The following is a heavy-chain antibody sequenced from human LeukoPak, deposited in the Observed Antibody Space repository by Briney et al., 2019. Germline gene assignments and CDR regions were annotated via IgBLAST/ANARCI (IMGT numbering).Heavy chain of an antibody. CDR1: GYTLTELS. V-gene: IGHV1-24*01. J-gene: IGHJ4*02. CDR2: FDPEDGET. CDR3: ATDRGGSQNFDY. Sequence: ASVKVSSKVSGYTLTELSMHWVRQAPGKGLEWMGGFDPEDGETIYAQKFQGRVTMTEDTSTDTAYMELSSLRSEDTAVYYCATDRGGSQNFDYWGQGTLVTVSS. D-gene: IGHD2-15*01.